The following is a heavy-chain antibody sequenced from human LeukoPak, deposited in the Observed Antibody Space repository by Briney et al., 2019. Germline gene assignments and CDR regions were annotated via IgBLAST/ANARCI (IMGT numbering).Heavy chain of an antibody. CDR1: GFTLSGYW. J-gene: IGHJ4*02. CDR2: INPDGSIT. V-gene: IGHV3-74*01. Sequence: GGSLRLSCAASGFTLSGYWIHWVRQAPGKGLVWVARINPDGSITSYADSVKGRITISRDNAKNTLYLQMHSLRAEDTAVYYCARDFHGDHDYWGQGTLVTVSS. D-gene: IGHD4-17*01. CDR3: ARDFHGDHDY.